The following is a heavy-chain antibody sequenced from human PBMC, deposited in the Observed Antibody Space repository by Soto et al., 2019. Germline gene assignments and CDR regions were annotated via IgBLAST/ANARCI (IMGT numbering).Heavy chain of an antibody. V-gene: IGHV1-69*12. Sequence: QVQLVQSGAEVKKPGSSVKVSCKASGGTFSSYAISWVRQAPGQGLEWMGGIIPIFGTANYAQKFQGRVTITADESTSTAYMELSSLRSEDTAVYYCARETAKTGTTFSEYYFDYWGQGTLVTVSS. CDR3: ARETAKTGTTFSEYYFDY. D-gene: IGHD1-7*01. J-gene: IGHJ4*02. CDR1: GGTFSSYA. CDR2: IIPIFGTA.